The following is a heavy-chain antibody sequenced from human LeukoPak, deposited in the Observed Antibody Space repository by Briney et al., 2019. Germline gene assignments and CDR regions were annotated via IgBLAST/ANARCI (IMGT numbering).Heavy chain of an antibody. CDR3: ARDRIVGATLDAFDI. CDR2: IYYSGST. D-gene: IGHD1-26*01. V-gene: IGHV4-30-4*08. CDR1: GGSLISGDYY. Sequence: SQTLSLTCTVSGGSLISGDYYWSWIRQPPRKGLEWIRYIYYSGSTYYNPSLKSRVTISVDTSKNQFSLKLSSVTAADTAVYYCARDRIVGATLDAFDIWGQGTMVTVSS. J-gene: IGHJ3*02.